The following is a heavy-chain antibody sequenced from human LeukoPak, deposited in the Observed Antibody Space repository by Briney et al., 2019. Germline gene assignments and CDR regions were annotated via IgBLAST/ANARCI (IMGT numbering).Heavy chain of an antibody. Sequence: GRSLRLSCAASGFTFDDYAMHWVRQTPGKGLEWVSGISWSSDGIGYADSVKGRFTISRDNAENPLYLQMNSLRGEDTALYYCGRDISSSAWILDYWGQGTLVTVSS. CDR1: GFTFDDYA. CDR3: GRDISSSAWILDY. D-gene: IGHD5-18*01. CDR2: ISWSSDGI. V-gene: IGHV3-9*01. J-gene: IGHJ4*02.